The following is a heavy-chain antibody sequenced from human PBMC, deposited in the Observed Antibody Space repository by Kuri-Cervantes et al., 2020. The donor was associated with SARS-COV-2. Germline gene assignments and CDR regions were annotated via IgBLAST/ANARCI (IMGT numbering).Heavy chain of an antibody. CDR1: GGSISSYY. J-gene: IGHJ6*02. D-gene: IGHD3-16*01. V-gene: IGHV4-4*07. CDR3: ARGILGDDSVHYGMDV. CDR2: VYSSGGT. Sequence: ESLKISCTVSGGSISSYYWSWIRQSAGKGLEFIGRVYSSGGTNYNPSLESRVTMSIDTAKNQVSLRLTSVTAADTAVYYCARGILGDDSVHYGMDVWGQGTSVTVSS.